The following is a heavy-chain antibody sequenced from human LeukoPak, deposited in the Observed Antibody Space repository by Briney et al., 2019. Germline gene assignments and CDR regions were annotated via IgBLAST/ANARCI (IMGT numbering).Heavy chain of an antibody. D-gene: IGHD4-11*01. Sequence: PSETLSLTYDVSGYSIRSGDYWGCIRQSPGKGLEWIGSIYHSGSTHYNPSLKSRVTISVDTSKNQFSLMLSSVTAADTAVYYCTRKRSLTTTPGTNQWGQGTLVTVSS. CDR1: GYSIRSGDY. CDR2: IYHSGST. J-gene: IGHJ4*02. V-gene: IGHV4-38-2*01. CDR3: TRKRSLTTTPGTNQ.